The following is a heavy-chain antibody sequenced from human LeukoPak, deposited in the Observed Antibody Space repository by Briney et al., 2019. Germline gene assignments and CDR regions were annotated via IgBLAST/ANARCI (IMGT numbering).Heavy chain of an antibody. Sequence: RASVKVSCKSSGYXLISYGIIWVRQAPGQGLEWMGWFNAYNVNTNYAQKFQGRVTMTTDTSSSTAYMELRSLKSDDTAVYFCARPYDTSGYYNYCFDYWGQGTLVTVSS. CDR1: GYXLISYG. CDR3: ARPYDTSGYYNYCFDY. D-gene: IGHD3-22*01. CDR2: FNAYNVNT. J-gene: IGHJ4*02. V-gene: IGHV1-18*01.